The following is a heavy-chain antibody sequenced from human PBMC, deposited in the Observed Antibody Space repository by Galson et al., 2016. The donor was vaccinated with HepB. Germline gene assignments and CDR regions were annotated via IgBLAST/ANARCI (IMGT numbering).Heavy chain of an antibody. V-gene: IGHV3-53*01. CDR1: GFTVSNDY. CDR3: ATDPGLRNGMNV. CDR2: SYGGGDT. Sequence: SLRLSCAAAGFTVSNDYMNWVRQAPGKGLEWVSVSYGGGDTYYAESVRGRFTISRDSSKNMVFLQMNSLRVDDTAVYYFATDPGLRNGMNVWGQGATVTVSS. J-gene: IGHJ6*02.